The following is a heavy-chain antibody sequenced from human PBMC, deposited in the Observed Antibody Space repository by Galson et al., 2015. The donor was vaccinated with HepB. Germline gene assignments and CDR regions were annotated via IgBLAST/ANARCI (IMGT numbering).Heavy chain of an antibody. CDR1: GFSLSRHW. V-gene: IGHV3-74*01. CDR3: ARGPMLFYHFYYYMDV. D-gene: IGHD2-2*01. CDR2: INSDGGTT. Sequence: SLRLSCAASGFSLSRHWMHWVRQAPGKGLVWVSRINSDGGTTDYADSVKGRFTISRDNAKNTLYLQLNSLRAEDTALYYCARGPMLFYHFYYYMDVWGKGTTVTVSS. J-gene: IGHJ6*03.